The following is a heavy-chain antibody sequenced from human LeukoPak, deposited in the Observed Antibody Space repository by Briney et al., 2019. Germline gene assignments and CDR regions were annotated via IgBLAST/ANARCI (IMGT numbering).Heavy chain of an antibody. CDR1: GGSISSYY. CDR3: ARGLDDTYYDSSGYPRGTYYFDY. Sequence: ASETLSLTCTVSGGSISSYYWSWIRQPPGKGLEWIGYIYYSGSTNYNPSLKSRVTISVDTSKNQFSLKLSSVTAADTAVYYCARGLDDTYYDSSGYPRGTYYFDYWGQGTLVTVSS. V-gene: IGHV4-59*12. D-gene: IGHD3-22*01. J-gene: IGHJ4*02. CDR2: IYYSGST.